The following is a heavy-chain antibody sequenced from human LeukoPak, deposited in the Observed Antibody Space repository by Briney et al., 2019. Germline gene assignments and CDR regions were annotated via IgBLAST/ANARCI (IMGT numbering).Heavy chain of an antibody. CDR2: IKQDGSEK. D-gene: IGHD6-6*01. Sequence: GGSLRLSCAASGFTFSSYWMSWVRQAPGKGLEWVANIKQDGSEKYYVDSVKGRFTISRDNAKNSLYLQTNSLRAEDTAVYYCARVVGAARPYYFDYWGQGTLVTVSS. V-gene: IGHV3-7*01. CDR1: GFTFSSYW. J-gene: IGHJ4*02. CDR3: ARVVGAARPYYFDY.